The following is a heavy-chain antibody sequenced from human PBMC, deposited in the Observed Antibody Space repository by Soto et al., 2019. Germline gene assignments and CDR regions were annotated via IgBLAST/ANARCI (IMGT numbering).Heavy chain of an antibody. V-gene: IGHV1-3*01. J-gene: IGHJ4*02. CDR1: GYTYTEYP. Sequence: QVQLVQSGAEVKKPGASVKVSCKTSGYTYTEYPIHWVRQAPGQGLEWMGWINVGNGNAKSSQKFQGRVTMTRDTSASTVYMELSSLGSEDTAVYYCTSSAARGYWGQVTLVTVSS. CDR2: INVGNGNA. CDR3: TSSAARGY. D-gene: IGHD1-26*01.